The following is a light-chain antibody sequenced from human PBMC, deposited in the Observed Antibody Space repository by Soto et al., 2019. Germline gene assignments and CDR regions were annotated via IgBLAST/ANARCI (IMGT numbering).Light chain of an antibody. V-gene: IGLV1-47*01. Sequence: QSVLTQPPSASGTPGQRVTISCSGSSSNIGSNYVYWYQQLPGTAPKLLIYRNNQRPSGVPGRFSGSKSGTSASLAIGGLRSEDEADYYCAAWDDSLSGLVFGGGTKLTVL. CDR3: AAWDDSLSGLV. CDR2: RNN. CDR1: SSNIGSNY. J-gene: IGLJ2*01.